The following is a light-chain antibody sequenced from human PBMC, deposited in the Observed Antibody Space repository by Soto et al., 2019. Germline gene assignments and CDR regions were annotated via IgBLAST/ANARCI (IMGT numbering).Light chain of an antibody. CDR3: SSYSVTSTPV. V-gene: IGLV2-14*01. CDR1: SSDVGGYNY. Sequence: QSALTQPASVSGSLGQSITISCTGTSSDVGGYNYVSWYQQHPGKVPKLMIYEVHNRPSGVSNRFSGSKSGNTASLTISGLQAEDEADYYCSSYSVTSTPVFGTGTKVTVL. J-gene: IGLJ1*01. CDR2: EVH.